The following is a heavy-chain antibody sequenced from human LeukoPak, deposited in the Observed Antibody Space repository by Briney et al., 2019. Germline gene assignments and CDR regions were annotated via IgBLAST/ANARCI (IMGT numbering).Heavy chain of an antibody. CDR2: ISDSGGST. CDR3: AKGKINHDGALDI. Sequence: GGSLRLSCADSGFKFDAYPMSWVRHAPGKGLEWVSSISDSGGSTHYAESVRGRFSLSRDNFEKTLHLQMNRLRAEDTAVYYCAKGKINHDGALDIWGQGTRVIVAS. V-gene: IGHV3-23*01. CDR1: GFKFDAYP. J-gene: IGHJ3*02. D-gene: IGHD1-14*01.